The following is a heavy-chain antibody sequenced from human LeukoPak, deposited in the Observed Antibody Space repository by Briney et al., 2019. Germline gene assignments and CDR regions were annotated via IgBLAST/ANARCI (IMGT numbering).Heavy chain of an antibody. CDR1: GGSISSSSYY. J-gene: IGHJ4*02. CDR3: ARDIAAAGTKSHGKTKGADY. D-gene: IGHD6-13*01. CDR2: IYYSGST. V-gene: IGHV4-39*07. Sequence: PSETLSLTCTVSGGSISSSSYYWGWIRQPPGKGLEWIGSIYYSGSTYYNPSLKSRVTISVDTSKNQFSLKLSSVTAADTAVYYCARDIAAAGTKSHGKTKGADYWGQGTLVTVSS.